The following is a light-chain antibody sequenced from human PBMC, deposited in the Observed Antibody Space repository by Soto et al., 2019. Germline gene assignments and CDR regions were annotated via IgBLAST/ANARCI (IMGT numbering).Light chain of an antibody. Sequence: QAALTQPPAGARSSGQAGTISCTGTSTDLVRYNRVFWYPQPPGTTPKLIIYEASNRPSGVPDRFSGSKSGKTASLTISGLQAADEADYYCSLYTSENTYVFGSGTKVTVL. V-gene: IGLV2-18*01. CDR2: EAS. CDR1: STDLVRYNR. CDR3: SLYTSENTYV. J-gene: IGLJ1*01.